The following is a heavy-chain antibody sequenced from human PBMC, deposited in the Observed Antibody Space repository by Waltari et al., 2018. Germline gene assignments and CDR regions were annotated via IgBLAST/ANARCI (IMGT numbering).Heavy chain of an antibody. CDR1: GYSISSGYY. V-gene: IGHV4-38-2*01. CDR2: IYHSGST. J-gene: IGHJ5*02. D-gene: IGHD3-22*01. CDR3: ARGDYYYDSSGYYSGRIRGRTSTYP. Sequence: QVQLQESGPGLVKPSETLSLTCAVSGYSISSGYYWGWIRQPPGKGLEWIGTIYHSGSTYYNPSLKSRVTISVDTSKNQFSLKLTSVTAADTAVYYCARGDYYYDSSGYYSGRIRGRTSTYPWGQGTLVTVSS.